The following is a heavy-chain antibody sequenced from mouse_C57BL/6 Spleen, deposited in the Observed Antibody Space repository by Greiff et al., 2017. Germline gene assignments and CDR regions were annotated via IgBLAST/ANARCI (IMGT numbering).Heavy chain of an antibody. CDR2: ISAGGSYT. CDR1: GFTFSSYA. J-gene: IGHJ2*01. CDR3: ALITTVVAPFDY. D-gene: IGHD1-1*01. Sequence: DVMLVESGGGLVKPGGSLKLSCAASGFTFSSYAMSWVRQTPEKRLEWVATISAGGSYTYYPDNVKGRFTISRDNAKNNLYLQMSHLKSEDTAMYYCALITTVVAPFDYWGQGTTLTVSS. V-gene: IGHV5-4*03.